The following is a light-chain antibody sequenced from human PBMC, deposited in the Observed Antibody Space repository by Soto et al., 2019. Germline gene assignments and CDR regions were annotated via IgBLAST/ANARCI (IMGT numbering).Light chain of an antibody. Sequence: DVQLTQSPSFLSASVGDRVTITCRASQGISSYLAWYQQKPGKAPKLLIYAASALQSGVPSRFSGSGSGTEFTLTISSLQPEDFATYYCQQDINYPWTFGQGTKVDIK. V-gene: IGKV1-9*01. CDR1: QGISSY. CDR2: AAS. J-gene: IGKJ1*01. CDR3: QQDINYPWT.